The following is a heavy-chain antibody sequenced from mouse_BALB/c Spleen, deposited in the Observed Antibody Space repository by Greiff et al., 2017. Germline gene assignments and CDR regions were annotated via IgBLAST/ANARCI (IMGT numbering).Heavy chain of an antibody. V-gene: IGHV5-12-2*01. J-gene: IGHJ4*01. Sequence: DVQLVESGGGLVQPGGSLKLSCAASGFTFSSYTMSWVRQTPEKRLEWVAYISNGGGSTYYPDTVKGRFTISRDNAKNTLYLQMSSLKSEDTAMYYGARDSSGGYAMDYWGQGTSVTVSS. D-gene: IGHD3-2*01. CDR1: GFTFSSYT. CDR3: ARDSSGGYAMDY. CDR2: ISNGGGST.